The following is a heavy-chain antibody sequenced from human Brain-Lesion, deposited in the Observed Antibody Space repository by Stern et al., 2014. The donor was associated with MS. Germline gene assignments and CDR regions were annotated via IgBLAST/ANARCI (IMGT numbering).Heavy chain of an antibody. CDR3: AGEEDIRYCSGGSCTGNWFDP. V-gene: IGHV4-39*02. J-gene: IGHJ5*02. CDR2: IYYSGNT. CDR1: GGSVSSTSYA. D-gene: IGHD2-15*01. Sequence: VQLVESGPGLVKPSETLSLTCTVAGGSVSSTSYAWAWIRQPPGKGLEWIGTIYYSGNTYYSPSLKIRLTISLNPSKNLFPLQLRFVTAADTAVYYCAGEEDIRYCSGGSCTGNWFDPWGQGTLVTVSS.